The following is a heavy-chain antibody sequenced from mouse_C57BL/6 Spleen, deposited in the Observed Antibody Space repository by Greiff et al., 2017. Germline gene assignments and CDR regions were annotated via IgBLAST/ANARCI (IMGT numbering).Heavy chain of an antibody. CDR3: ARTSFTENFDV. Sequence: QVQLKQSGAELVRPGTSVKMSCKASGYTFTNYWIGWAKQRPGHGLEWIGDIYPGGGYTNYNEKFKGKATLTADKSSSTAYMQFSSLTSEDSAIYYCARTSFTENFDVWGTGTTVTVSS. CDR1: GYTFTNYW. V-gene: IGHV1-63*01. J-gene: IGHJ1*03. CDR2: IYPGGGYT.